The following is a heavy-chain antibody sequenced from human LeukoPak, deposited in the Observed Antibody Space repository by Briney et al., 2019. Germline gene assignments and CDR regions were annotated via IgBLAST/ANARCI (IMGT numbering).Heavy chain of an antibody. D-gene: IGHD3-10*01. CDR3: ARAGEGGSGSHPYYYYYMDV. J-gene: IGHJ6*03. CDR2: INPNSGGT. CDR1: GYTFTGYY. Sequence: GASVKVSCKASGYTFTGYYMHWVRQAPGQGLEWMGWINPNSGGTNYAQKFQGRVTMTRDTSISTAYMELSRLRSDDTAVYYCARAGEGGSGSHPYYYYYMDVWGKGTTVTVSS. V-gene: IGHV1-2*02.